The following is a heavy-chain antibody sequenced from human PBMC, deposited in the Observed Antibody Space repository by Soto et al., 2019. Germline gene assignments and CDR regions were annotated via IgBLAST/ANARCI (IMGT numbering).Heavy chain of an antibody. J-gene: IGHJ5*02. CDR3: ARDSPYYANFGP. Sequence: GASVKVSCKASGYSFTSYDISWVRQAPGQGLEWMGRVIASNGNTNYAQKLQDRVTMTTDTSTTTAYMELRSLRSDDTAVYYCARDSPYYANFGPWGQGTLVTVSS. D-gene: IGHD2-8*01. V-gene: IGHV1-18*01. CDR1: GYSFTSYD. CDR2: VIASNGNT.